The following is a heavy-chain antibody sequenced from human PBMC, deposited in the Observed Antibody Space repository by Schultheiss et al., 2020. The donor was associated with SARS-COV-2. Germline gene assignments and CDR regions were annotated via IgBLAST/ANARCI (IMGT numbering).Heavy chain of an antibody. D-gene: IGHD5-18*01. CDR2: ITSSSSSYI. CDR3: ARDQEATAMGDY. V-gene: IGHV3-21*04. CDR1: GFIFSSYS. J-gene: IGHJ4*02. Sequence: GGSLRLSCAASGFIFSSYSMNWVRQAPGKGLEWVSSITSSSSSYIYYSDSLKGRFTISRDNAKNSLYLQMNSLRAEDTAVYYCARDQEATAMGDYWGQGTLVTVSS.